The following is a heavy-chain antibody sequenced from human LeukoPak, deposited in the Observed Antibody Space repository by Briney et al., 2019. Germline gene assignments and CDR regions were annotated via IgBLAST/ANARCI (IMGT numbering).Heavy chain of an antibody. V-gene: IGHV1-2*02. Sequence: ASVKVSCKASGYTFTGYYMHWVRQAPGQGLEWMGWINPNSGGTNYAQKFQGRVTMTRDTSISTAYMELSSLRSEDTAVYYCASRYSSGWSFDPWGQGTLVTVSS. D-gene: IGHD6-19*01. CDR2: INPNSGGT. CDR3: ASRYSSGWSFDP. CDR1: GYTFTGYY. J-gene: IGHJ5*02.